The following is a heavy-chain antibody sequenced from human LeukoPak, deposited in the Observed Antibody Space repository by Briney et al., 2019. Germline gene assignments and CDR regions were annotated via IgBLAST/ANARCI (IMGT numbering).Heavy chain of an antibody. J-gene: IGHJ6*03. CDR1: GGSISSSSYY. V-gene: IGHV4-39*01. CDR2: IYYSGST. D-gene: IGHD3-10*01. CDR3: AKTGGTMVRGVSSPYYYYMDV. Sequence: SETLSLTCTVSGGSISSSSYYWGWIRQPPGKGLEWIGSIYYSGSTYYNPSLKSRVTISVDTSKNQFSLKLSSVTAADTAVYYCAKTGGTMVRGVSSPYYYYMDVWGKGTMVTVSS.